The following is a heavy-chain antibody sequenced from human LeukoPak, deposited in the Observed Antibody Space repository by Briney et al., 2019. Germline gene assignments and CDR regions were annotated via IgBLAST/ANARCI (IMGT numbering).Heavy chain of an antibody. CDR2: INPNSGGT. Sequence: ASVKVSCKASGYTFTGYYMHWVRQAPGQGLERMGWINPNSGGTNYAQKLQGRVTMTRDTSISTAYMELSRLRSDDTAVYYCARDLGSSSPFDYWGQGTLVTVSS. CDR1: GYTFTGYY. CDR3: ARDLGSSSPFDY. J-gene: IGHJ4*02. V-gene: IGHV1-2*02. D-gene: IGHD6-6*01.